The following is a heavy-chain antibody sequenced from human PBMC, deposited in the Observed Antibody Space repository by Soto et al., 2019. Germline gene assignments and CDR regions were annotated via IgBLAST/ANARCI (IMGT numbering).Heavy chain of an antibody. CDR2: ISGSGDST. D-gene: IGHD4-17*01. CDR3: AKGSSYGDYYFDY. V-gene: IGHV3-23*01. Sequence: GGSLRLSCAASGFTLSNSWMNWVRQAPGKGLEWVSAISGSGDSTYYADSVKGRFTISRDNSKNTLYLQMNSLRAGDTAVYYCAKGSSYGDYYFDYWGQGTLVTVSS. CDR1: GFTLSNSW. J-gene: IGHJ4*02.